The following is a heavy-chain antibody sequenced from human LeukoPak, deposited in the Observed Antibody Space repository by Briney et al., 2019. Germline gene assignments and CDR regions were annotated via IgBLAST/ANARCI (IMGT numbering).Heavy chain of an antibody. V-gene: IGHV3-7*04. CDR1: GFTFSTYW. CDR3: ARGGRTMVTY. J-gene: IGHJ4*02. Sequence: GGSLRLSCEASGFTFSTYWMSWVRQAPGKGLEWVANIKYDGSEKDYVDSVKGRFTISRDNAKNSLYLQMSSLRADDTAVYYCARGGRTMVTYWGQGTLVTVSS. CDR2: IKYDGSEK. D-gene: IGHD4-17*01.